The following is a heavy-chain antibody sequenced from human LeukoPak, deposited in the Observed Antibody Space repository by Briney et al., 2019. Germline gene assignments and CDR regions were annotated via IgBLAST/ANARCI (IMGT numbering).Heavy chain of an antibody. V-gene: IGHV3-23*01. J-gene: IGHJ4*02. D-gene: IGHD3-10*01. CDR2: ISGSGGST. Sequence: GGSLRLSCAASGFTFSSYAMSWICQAPGKGLAWVSAISGSGGSTYYADSVKGRFTISRDNSKNTLYLQMNSLRAEDTAVYYCAKGDFYGSTIDYWGQGTLVTVSS. CDR3: AKGDFYGSTIDY. CDR1: GFTFSSYA.